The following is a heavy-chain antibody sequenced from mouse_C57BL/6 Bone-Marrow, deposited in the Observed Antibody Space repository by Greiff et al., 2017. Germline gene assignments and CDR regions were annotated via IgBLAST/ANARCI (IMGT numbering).Heavy chain of an antibody. J-gene: IGHJ2*01. Sequence: EVKLMESGGDLVKPGGSLKLSCAASGFTFSSYGMSWVRQTPDKRLEWVATISSGGSYTYYPDNVKGRFTISRDNAKNNLYLQMSHLKSEDTAMYYCARDRSYFDYWGQGTTLTVSS. V-gene: IGHV5-4*01. CDR2: ISSGGSYT. CDR3: ARDRSYFDY. CDR1: GFTFSSYG.